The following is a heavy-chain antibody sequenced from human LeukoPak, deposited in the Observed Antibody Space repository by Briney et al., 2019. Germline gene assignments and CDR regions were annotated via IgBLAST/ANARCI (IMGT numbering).Heavy chain of an antibody. CDR2: INPNSGGT. V-gene: IGHV1-2*02. J-gene: IGHJ4*02. CDR3: ARGDSVDTAMVYFDY. Sequence: ASVKVSCKASGYTFTGYHMHWVRQAPGQGLEWMGWINPNSGGTNYAQKFQGRVTMTRDTSISTAYMELSRLRSDDTAVYYCARGDSVDTAMVYFDYWGQGTLVTVSS. CDR1: GYTFTGYH. D-gene: IGHD5-18*01.